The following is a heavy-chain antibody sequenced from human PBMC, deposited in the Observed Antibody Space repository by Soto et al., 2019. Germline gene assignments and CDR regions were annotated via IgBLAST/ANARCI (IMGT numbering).Heavy chain of an antibody. V-gene: IGHV3-11*01. CDR1: GFTFSDYY. Sequence: QVQLVESGGGLVKPGGSLRLSCAASGFTFSDYYMSWIRQAPGKGLEWVSYISSSGSTIYYADSVKGRFTISRDNAKNALYLQMNSLRAEDTAVYYCASTPARGYQLLLANYYGDYSLDAFDIWGQGTMVTVSS. D-gene: IGHD2-2*01. CDR2: ISSSGSTI. J-gene: IGHJ3*02. CDR3: ASTPARGYQLLLANYYGDYSLDAFDI.